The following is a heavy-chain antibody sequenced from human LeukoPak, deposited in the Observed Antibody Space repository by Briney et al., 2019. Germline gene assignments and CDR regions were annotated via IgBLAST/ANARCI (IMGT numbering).Heavy chain of an antibody. CDR3: ARLGSYHDF. Sequence: SETLSLTCTVSGASIRNYYWSWIRQTPDKELEWMGYIHATGGSNYYPSLKSRLTVSIDASRNQLSLKLTSVTAADTAVYFCARLGSYHDFWGQGALVTVSS. CDR2: IHATGGS. D-gene: IGHD1-26*01. V-gene: IGHV4-4*09. CDR1: GASIRNYY. J-gene: IGHJ4*02.